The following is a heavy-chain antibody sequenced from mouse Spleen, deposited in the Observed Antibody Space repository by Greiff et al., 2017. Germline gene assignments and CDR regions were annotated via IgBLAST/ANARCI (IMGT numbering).Heavy chain of an antibody. CDR1: GYSITSGYY. CDR3: ARVDYGYYYAMDY. V-gene: IGHV3-6*02. CDR2: ISYDGSN. D-gene: IGHD2-4*01. Sequence: EVKLMESGPGLVKPSQSLSLTCSVTGYSITSGYYWNWIRQFPGNKLEWMGYISYDGSNNYNPSLKNRISITRDTSKNQFFLKLNSVTTEDTATYYCARVDYGYYYAMDYWGQGTSVTVSS. J-gene: IGHJ4*01.